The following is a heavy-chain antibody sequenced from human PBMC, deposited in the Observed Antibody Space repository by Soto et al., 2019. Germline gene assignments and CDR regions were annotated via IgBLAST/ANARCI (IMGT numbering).Heavy chain of an antibody. J-gene: IGHJ4*02. D-gene: IGHD5-12*01. CDR2: VYWDDDK. CDR1: GFSLSTNGMG. Sequence: QITVKESGLTLVKPTQTLTLTCTFSGFSLSTNGMGVGWIRQSPGKALEWLALVYWDDDKRYSPSLGSRLTITQDTSKSQVDLTMTNVDPVDTATYYCARLTRGVYDSCRLWEKFDYWGQGTLVTVSS. V-gene: IGHV2-5*02. CDR3: ARLTRGVYDSCRLWEKFDY.